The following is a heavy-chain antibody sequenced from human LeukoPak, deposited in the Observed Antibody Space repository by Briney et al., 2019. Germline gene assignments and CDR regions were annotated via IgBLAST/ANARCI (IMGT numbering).Heavy chain of an antibody. CDR3: VNSRSGWVGEGFPRDLFVY. CDR2: ICSNGGST. D-gene: IGHD3-10*01. CDR1: GFTFSSYV. V-gene: IGHV3-64D*06. J-gene: IGHJ4*02. Sequence: GGSLRLSCSASGFTFSSYVMHWVRQAPGKGLEYVSVICSNGGSTYYADSVKGRLTISRDNSKNTLYLQMSSLIAEDTAVYYGVNSRSGWVGEGFPRDLFVYWGRRTLVTVSS.